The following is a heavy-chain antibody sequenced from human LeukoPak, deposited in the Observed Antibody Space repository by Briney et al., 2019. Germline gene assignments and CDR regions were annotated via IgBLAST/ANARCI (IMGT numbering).Heavy chain of an antibody. Sequence: GASVKVSCKVSGYTLTELSMHWVRQAPGKELVWMGGFDPEDGETIYAQTFQGRVTMTGDTSTDTAYMELSSLISEDTAVYYCAAYRQYVWGNYHYDYWGQGTLVTVSS. CDR1: GYTLTELS. J-gene: IGHJ4*02. CDR3: AAYRQYVWGNYHYDY. D-gene: IGHD3-16*02. CDR2: FDPEDGET. V-gene: IGHV1-24*01.